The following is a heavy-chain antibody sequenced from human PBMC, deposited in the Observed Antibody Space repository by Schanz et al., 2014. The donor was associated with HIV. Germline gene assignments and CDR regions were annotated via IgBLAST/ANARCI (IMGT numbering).Heavy chain of an antibody. J-gene: IGHJ4*02. CDR3: ARERVGAIDC. CDR1: GFSFSDYW. V-gene: IGHV3-74*01. Sequence: EVQLLESGGGLVQPGGSLRLSCAASGFSFSDYWMHWVRQVPGKGLLWVSRMNNDVSSRLYADSVKGRFTISRDNAKNTLYLQMNSLRAADTAIYYCARERVGAIDCWGQGTLVTVSS. D-gene: IGHD1-26*01. CDR2: MNNDVSSR.